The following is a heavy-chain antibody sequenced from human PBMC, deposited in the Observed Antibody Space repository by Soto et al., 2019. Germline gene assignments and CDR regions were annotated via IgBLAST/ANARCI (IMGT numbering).Heavy chain of an antibody. CDR1: GFTFDDYA. Sequence: GGSLRLSCAASGFTFDDYAMHWVRQAPGKGLEWVSGISWNSGSIGYADSVKGRFTISRDNAKNSLYLQMNSLRAEDTALYYCAKDIKAANPFGYYMDVWGKGTTVTVSS. CDR2: ISWNSGSI. D-gene: IGHD3-10*01. CDR3: AKDIKAANPFGYYMDV. V-gene: IGHV3-9*01. J-gene: IGHJ6*03.